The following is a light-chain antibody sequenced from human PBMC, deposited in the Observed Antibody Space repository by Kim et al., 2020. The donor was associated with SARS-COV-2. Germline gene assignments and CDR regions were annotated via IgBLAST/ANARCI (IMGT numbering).Light chain of an antibody. V-gene: IGKV3-20*01. CDR2: GAS. CDR1: QTLNSKF. CDR3: QHFDPSPPFS. Sequence: EIVLTQSPGTLSLSPGESATLFCRASQTLNSKFLAWYQHKYGQPPRLLIYGASNRASGIPDKFSGSGSGTDFTLTISRLEPEDSAVYYCQHFDPSPPFSFGQGTKLEI. J-gene: IGKJ2*03.